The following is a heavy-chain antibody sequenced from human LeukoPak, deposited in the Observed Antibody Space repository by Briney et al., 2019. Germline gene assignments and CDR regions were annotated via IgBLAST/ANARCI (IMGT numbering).Heavy chain of an antibody. V-gene: IGHV1-2*02. J-gene: IGHJ3*02. D-gene: IGHD3-3*01. CDR1: GYTFTGYY. Sequence: ASVKVSCKASGYTFTGYYMHWVRQAPGQGLEWMGWINPNSGGTNYAQKFQGRVTMTRDTSISTAYMELSRLRSDDTAVYYCTSRDFWSGYYFNAFDIWGQGTMVTVSS. CDR2: INPNSGGT. CDR3: TSRDFWSGYYFNAFDI.